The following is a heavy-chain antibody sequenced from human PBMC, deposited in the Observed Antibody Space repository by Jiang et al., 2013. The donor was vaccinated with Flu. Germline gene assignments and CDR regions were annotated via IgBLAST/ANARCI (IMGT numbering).Heavy chain of an antibody. CDR1: GYTFTNYY. Sequence: KVSCKASGYTFTNYYIHWVRQAPGQGFEWMGWIGSNNGDTYYAQKFRGRVTMTRDTSINSVYMELSSLRSDDTAVYYCARWMYSSSSPFDYWGQGTLVTVST. V-gene: IGHV1-2*02. CDR2: IGSNNGDT. CDR3: ARWMYSSSSPFDY. J-gene: IGHJ4*02. D-gene: IGHD6-6*01.